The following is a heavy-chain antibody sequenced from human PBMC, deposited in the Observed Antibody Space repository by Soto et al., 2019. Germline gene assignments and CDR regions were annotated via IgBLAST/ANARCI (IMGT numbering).Heavy chain of an antibody. J-gene: IGHJ4*02. CDR2: ISPSNGGT. D-gene: IGHD4-17*01. V-gene: IGHV1-2*04. CDR1: GYTFNGYD. CDR3: ARDLAVSGDYIFDY. Sequence: ASVKVSCKASGYTFNGYDIHWVRQAPGQGLEWMGWISPSNGGTKYAQKFQGWVTLTRDTSINTAYMGLSRLRSDDTAVYYCARDLAVSGDYIFDYWGQGTVVTVSS.